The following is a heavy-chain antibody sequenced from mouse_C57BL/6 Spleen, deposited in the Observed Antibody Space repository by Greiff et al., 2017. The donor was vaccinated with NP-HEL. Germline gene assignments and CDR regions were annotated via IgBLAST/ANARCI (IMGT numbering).Heavy chain of an antibody. D-gene: IGHD1-1*01. J-gene: IGHJ4*01. CDR3: ARSYYGSSHYAMDY. Sequence: VQLQQPGAELVMPGASVKLSCKASGYTFTSYWMHWVKQRPGQGLEWIGEIDPSDSYTNYNQKFKGKSTLTVDKSSSTAYMQLSSLTSEDSAAYYCARSYYGSSHYAMDYWGQGTTVTVSS. V-gene: IGHV1-69*01. CDR1: GYTFTSYW. CDR2: IDPSDSYT.